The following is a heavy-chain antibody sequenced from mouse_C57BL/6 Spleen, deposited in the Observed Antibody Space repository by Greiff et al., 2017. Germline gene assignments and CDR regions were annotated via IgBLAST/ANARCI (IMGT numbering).Heavy chain of an antibody. J-gene: IGHJ1*03. V-gene: IGHV1-76*01. Sequence: QVQLQQSGAELVRPGASVKLSCKASGYTFTDYYINWVKQRPGQGLEWIARIYPGSGNTYYNEKLKGKATLTAEKSSSTAYMPLSSLTSADSAVYFCARGSWGDGGYFDVWGTGTTVTVSS. D-gene: IGHD4-1*01. CDR3: ARGSWGDGGYFDV. CDR2: IYPGSGNT. CDR1: GYTFTDYY.